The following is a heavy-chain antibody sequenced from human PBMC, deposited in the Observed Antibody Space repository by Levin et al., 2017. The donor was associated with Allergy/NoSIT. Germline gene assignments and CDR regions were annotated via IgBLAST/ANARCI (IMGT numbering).Heavy chain of an antibody. D-gene: IGHD3-10*01. CDR2: INWNGGST. V-gene: IGHV3-20*04. J-gene: IGHJ4*02. Sequence: GGSLRLSCAASGFTFDDYGMSWVRQAPGKGLEWVSGINWNGGSTGYADSVKGRFTISRDNANNSLYLQMNSLRAEDTALFYCARVLKLLWFRELFAPLDYWGQGTLVTVSS. CDR3: ARVLKLLWFRELFAPLDY. CDR1: GFTFDDYG.